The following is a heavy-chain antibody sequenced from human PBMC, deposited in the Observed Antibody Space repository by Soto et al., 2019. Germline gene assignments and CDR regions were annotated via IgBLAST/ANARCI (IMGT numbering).Heavy chain of an antibody. CDR3: VRKYPGTRPFDY. Sequence: SLRLWCAASMXTFNSYAMDWVRQAPGKGLAWVSAIFTEGNTYYANSVKGRFTISRYNSRTTLYLQMNSTRVEDKALYYCVRKYPGTRPFDYWGQGIVVTVSS. J-gene: IGHJ4*01. D-gene: IGHD2-2*01. V-gene: IGHV3-23*01. CDR1: MXTFNSYA. CDR2: IFTEGNT.